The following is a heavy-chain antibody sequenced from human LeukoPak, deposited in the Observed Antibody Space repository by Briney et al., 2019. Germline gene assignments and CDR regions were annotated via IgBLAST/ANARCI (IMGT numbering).Heavy chain of an antibody. V-gene: IGHV3-66*02. CDR3: ARGRGYSHGPVAY. Sequence: GGSLRLSCAASGFTVSSNYMSWVRQAPGKGLEWVSVIYSGGSTYYADSVKGRFTISRDNSKNTLYLQMNSLRAEDTAVYYCARGRGYSHGPVAYWGQGTLVTVSS. D-gene: IGHD5-18*01. CDR1: GFTVSSNY. J-gene: IGHJ4*02. CDR2: IYSGGST.